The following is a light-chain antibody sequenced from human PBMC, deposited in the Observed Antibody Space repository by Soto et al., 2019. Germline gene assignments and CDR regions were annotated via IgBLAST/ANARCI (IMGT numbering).Light chain of an antibody. J-gene: IGKJ2*01. CDR2: GAS. Sequence: EIVLTQSPGTLSLSPGERATLSCRASQRVSSSYLAWYQQKPVQAPRLLIYGASSRATGIPDRFSVSGSGTDFTLTLSRLEPEDFAGYYCQQYGSSSWAFGHGTKLEIK. CDR1: QRVSSSY. V-gene: IGKV3-20*01. CDR3: QQYGSSSWA.